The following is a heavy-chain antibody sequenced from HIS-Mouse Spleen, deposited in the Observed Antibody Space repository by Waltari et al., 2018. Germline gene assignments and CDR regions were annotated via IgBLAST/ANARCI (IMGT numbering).Heavy chain of an antibody. CDR1: GGSISSYS. V-gene: IGHV4-4*07. CDR2: IYTSGGT. J-gene: IGHJ3*02. Sequence: QVQLQESGPGLVKPSETLSLTCTVSGGSISSYSWRWIRQPAGTGLEWIGRIYTSGGTNYNPSLKSRVTMSVDTSKNQFSLKLSSVTAADTAVYYCARDFHDFWSGYYGGDKKHDAFDIWGQGTMVTVSS. D-gene: IGHD3-3*01. CDR3: ARDFHDFWSGYYGGDKKHDAFDI.